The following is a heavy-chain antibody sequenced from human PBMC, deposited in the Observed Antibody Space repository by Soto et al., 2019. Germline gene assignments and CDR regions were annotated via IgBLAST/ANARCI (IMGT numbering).Heavy chain of an antibody. D-gene: IGHD5-12*01. Sequence: GGSLRLSCVASGFTFSSYSMNWVRQAPGQGLEWVSYISSSSNVIYYADSVKGRFTISRDNAKNSLYLQMNSLRDEDTAVYYCATSVGASGYEFYWGQGTLVTVS. J-gene: IGHJ4*02. CDR3: ATSVGASGYEFY. CDR2: ISSSSNVI. CDR1: GFTFSSYS. V-gene: IGHV3-48*02.